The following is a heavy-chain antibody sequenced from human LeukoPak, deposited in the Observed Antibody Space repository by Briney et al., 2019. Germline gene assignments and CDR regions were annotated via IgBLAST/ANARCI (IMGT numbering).Heavy chain of an antibody. Sequence: PGGSLRLSCAASGFTFSSYSMNWVRQAPGKGLEWVSSISSSSSYIYYADSVKGRFTISRDNAKNSLYLQMNSLRAEDTAVYYCARDLHPTIAVAGFDYWGQGTLVTVSS. CDR3: ARDLHPTIAVAGFDY. CDR1: GFTFSSYS. J-gene: IGHJ4*02. V-gene: IGHV3-21*01. D-gene: IGHD6-19*01. CDR2: ISSSSSYI.